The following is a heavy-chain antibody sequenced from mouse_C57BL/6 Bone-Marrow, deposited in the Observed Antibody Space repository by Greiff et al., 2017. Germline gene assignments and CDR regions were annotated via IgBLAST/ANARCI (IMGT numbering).Heavy chain of an antibody. V-gene: IGHV1-81*01. D-gene: IGHD1-1*01. Sequence: QVQLKESGAELARPGASVKLSCKASGYTFTSYGISWVKQRTGQGLEWIGEIYPRSGNTYYNEKFKGKATLTADKSSSTAYMELRSLTSEDSAVYLCAGPPRWSTVVARSFYWYFDVWGTGTTVTVSS. CDR2: IYPRSGNT. CDR3: AGPPRWSTVVARSFYWYFDV. CDR1: GYTFTSYG. J-gene: IGHJ1*03.